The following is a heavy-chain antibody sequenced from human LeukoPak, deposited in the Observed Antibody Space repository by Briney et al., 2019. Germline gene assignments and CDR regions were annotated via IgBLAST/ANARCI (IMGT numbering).Heavy chain of an antibody. J-gene: IGHJ6*02. V-gene: IGHV1-24*01. CDR3: ATGRRITIFVARYYYYYGMDV. D-gene: IGHD3-3*01. Sequence: ASVKVSCKVSGYTLTELSMHWVRQAPGKGLEWMGGFDPEDGETIYAQKFQGRVTMTEDTSTDTAYMELSSLRSEDTAVYYCATGRRITIFVARYYYYYGMDVWGQGTTVTVSS. CDR1: GYTLTELS. CDR2: FDPEDGET.